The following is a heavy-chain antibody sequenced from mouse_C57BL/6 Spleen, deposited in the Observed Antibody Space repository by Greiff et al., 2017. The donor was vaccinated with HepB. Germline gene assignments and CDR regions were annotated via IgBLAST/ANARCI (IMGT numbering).Heavy chain of an antibody. V-gene: IGHV1-80*01. CDR3: ARCGYSYAMDY. J-gene: IGHJ4*01. CDR1: GYAFSSYW. Sequence: QVHVKQSGAELVKPGASVKISCKASGYAFSSYWMNWVKQRPGKGLEWIGQIYPGDGDTNYNGKFKGKATLTADKSSSTAYMQLSSLTSEDSAVYFCARCGYSYAMDYWGQGTSVTVSS. D-gene: IGHD2-3*01. CDR2: IYPGDGDT.